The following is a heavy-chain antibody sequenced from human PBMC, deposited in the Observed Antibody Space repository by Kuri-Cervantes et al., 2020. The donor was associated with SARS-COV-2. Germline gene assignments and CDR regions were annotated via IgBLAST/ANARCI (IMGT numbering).Heavy chain of an antibody. D-gene: IGHD6-13*01. V-gene: IGHV4-39*01. CDR2: IYYSGST. CDR1: GGSISSSSYY. J-gene: IGHJ6*02. Sequence: GSLRLSCTVSGGSISSSSYYWGWIRQPPGKGLEWIGSIYYSGSTYYNPSLKSRVTISVDTSKNQFSLKLSSVTAADTAVYYCARGTGYSSSWYLVLDYYYGMDVWGQGTTVTVSS. CDR3: ARGTGYSSSWYLVLDYYYGMDV.